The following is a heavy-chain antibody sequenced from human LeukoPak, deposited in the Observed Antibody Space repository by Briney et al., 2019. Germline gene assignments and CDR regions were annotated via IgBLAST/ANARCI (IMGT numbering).Heavy chain of an antibody. V-gene: IGHV1-18*01. CDR3: ARDSMRGWYKEVGYYYYYGMDV. Sequence: ASVKVSFKSSGYTFTSYGISWLRQSPGQGLEWMGWISAYNGNTNYAQKLQGRVTMTTDTSTSAAYMELRSLRSDDTAVYYCARDSMRGWYKEVGYYYYYGMDVWGQGTTVTVSS. CDR1: GYTFTSYG. J-gene: IGHJ6*02. CDR2: ISAYNGNT. D-gene: IGHD6-19*01.